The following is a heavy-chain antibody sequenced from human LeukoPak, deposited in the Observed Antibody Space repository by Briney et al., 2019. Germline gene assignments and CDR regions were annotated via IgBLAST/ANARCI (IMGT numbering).Heavy chain of an antibody. J-gene: IGHJ4*02. D-gene: IGHD3-10*01. CDR3: ARRITMVRGDPFDY. V-gene: IGHV4-34*01. Sequence: SETLSLTCAVYGGSFSGYYWSWIRQPPGKGLEWIGEINHSGSTNYNPSLKSRVTISVDTSKNQFSLKLSSVTAADTAVYYCARRITMVRGDPFDYWGQGTLVTVSS. CDR2: INHSGST. CDR1: GGSFSGYY.